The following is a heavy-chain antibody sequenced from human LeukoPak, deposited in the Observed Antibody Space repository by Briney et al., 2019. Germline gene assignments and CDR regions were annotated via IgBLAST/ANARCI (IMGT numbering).Heavy chain of an antibody. V-gene: IGHV5-51*01. Sequence: GESLKISCKGSGYSFTSYWIGWVRQMPGKGLEWMGIIYPGDSDTRYSPSFQGQVTISADKSISTAYLQWSSLKASDTAMYYCARRISNVRGVTRVYYFDYWGQGTLVTVSS. J-gene: IGHJ4*02. CDR1: GYSFTSYW. CDR3: ARRISNVRGVTRVYYFDY. D-gene: IGHD3-10*01. CDR2: IYPGDSDT.